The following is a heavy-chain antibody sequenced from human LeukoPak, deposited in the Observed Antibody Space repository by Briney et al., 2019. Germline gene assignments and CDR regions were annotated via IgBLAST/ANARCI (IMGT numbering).Heavy chain of an antibody. CDR2: IGGDGGGT. CDR3: LKDFGRNLGGPGY. D-gene: IGHD3-10*01. V-gene: IGHV3-23*01. J-gene: IGHJ4*02. Sequence: PGGSLRLSCIAPGFTFSTYTMAWVRQAQGGGLEWVSAIGGDGGGTFYADSVKGRFAISRDNSKSTLYLQMNSLRAEDTAVYYCLKDFGRNLGGPGYWGRGTLVTVSA. CDR1: GFTFSTYT.